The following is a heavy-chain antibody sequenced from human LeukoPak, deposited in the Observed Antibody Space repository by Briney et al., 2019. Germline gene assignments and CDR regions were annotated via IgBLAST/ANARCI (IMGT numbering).Heavy chain of an antibody. D-gene: IGHD3-16*01. V-gene: IGHV3-7*01. CDR3: ARDPGWGALDH. J-gene: IGHJ4*02. Sequence: GGSLRLSRAASGFAFSSHWMNWVRQAPGKGLEWVAIINQGVSRKSSADSVKGRFTISRDNAKNLLYLQMNSLRAEDTAVYYCARDPGWGALDHWGQGTLVTVS. CDR1: GFAFSSHW. CDR2: INQGVSRK.